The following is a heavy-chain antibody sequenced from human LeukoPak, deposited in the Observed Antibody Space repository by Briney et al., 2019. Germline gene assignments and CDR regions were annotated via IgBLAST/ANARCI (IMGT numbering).Heavy chain of an antibody. CDR1: GYTLTELS. CDR3: ATDPVVRGAYYYGMDV. V-gene: IGHV1-24*01. D-gene: IGHD3-10*01. Sequence: GASVKVSCKVSGYTLTELSMHWVRQAPGKGLEWMGGFDPEDGETIYAQKFQGRVTMTEGTSTDTAYMELSSLRSEDTAVYYCATDPVVRGAYYYGMDVWGQGTTVTVSS. CDR2: FDPEDGET. J-gene: IGHJ6*02.